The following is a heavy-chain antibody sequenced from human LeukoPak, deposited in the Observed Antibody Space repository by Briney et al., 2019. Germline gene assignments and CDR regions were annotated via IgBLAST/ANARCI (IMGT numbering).Heavy chain of an antibody. CDR3: ARGLIYGSGSYGSAYYYYMDV. D-gene: IGHD3-10*01. CDR2: MNPNSGNT. J-gene: IGHJ6*03. Sequence: ASVKVSCKASGYTFTSYDINWVRQATGQGLEWMGWMNPNSGNTGYAQKFQGRVTITRNTSISTAYMELSSLRSEDTAVYYCARGLIYGSGSYGSAYYYYMDVWGKGTTVTVSS. V-gene: IGHV1-8*03. CDR1: GYTFTSYD.